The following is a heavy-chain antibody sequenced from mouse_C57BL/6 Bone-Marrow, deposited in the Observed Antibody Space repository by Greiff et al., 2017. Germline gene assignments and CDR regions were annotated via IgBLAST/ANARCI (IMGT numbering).Heavy chain of an antibody. D-gene: IGHD1-1*01. J-gene: IGHJ2*01. CDR2: IYPRDGRT. CDR3: ARSPITTVVPLDYFDY. CDR1: GYTFTSYD. Sequence: QVQLQQSGPELVKPGASVKLSCKASGYTFTSYDINRVKQRPGQGLEWIGWIYPRDGRTKYNEKFKGKATLTLDTSSSTAYMELHSLTSEDSAVYFCARSPITTVVPLDYFDYWRQGTTLTVSS. V-gene: IGHV1-85*01.